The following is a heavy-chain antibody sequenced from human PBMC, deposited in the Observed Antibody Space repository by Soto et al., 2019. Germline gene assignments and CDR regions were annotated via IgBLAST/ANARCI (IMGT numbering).Heavy chain of an antibody. V-gene: IGHV1-8*01. CDR3: ARGDNSWYEMFGG. CDR1: GYTFTSYD. Sequence: QVQLVQSGAEVKKPGASVKVSCKASGYTFTSYDINWVRQATGQGLEWMGWMNPNSGNTGYAQKLEGRRTMTRNTSISRAYIEMSGLESEETAGYYCARGDNSWYEMFGGWGQGTLVTVST. D-gene: IGHD6-13*01. J-gene: IGHJ4*02. CDR2: MNPNSGNT.